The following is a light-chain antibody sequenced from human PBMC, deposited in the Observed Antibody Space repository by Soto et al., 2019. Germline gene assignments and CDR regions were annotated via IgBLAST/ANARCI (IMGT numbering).Light chain of an antibody. J-gene: IGLJ1*01. CDR3: SYYISRGTVV. CDR1: SSDVGGYNY. CDR2: EVS. Sequence: QSALTQPASVSGSPGQSVTISCTGTSSDVGGYNYVSWYQQHPGKAPKLMIYEVSNRPSGVSNRFSGSKSGNTASLTISGLQSEDEADYYASYYISRGTVVFGSGTKLTVL. V-gene: IGLV2-14*01.